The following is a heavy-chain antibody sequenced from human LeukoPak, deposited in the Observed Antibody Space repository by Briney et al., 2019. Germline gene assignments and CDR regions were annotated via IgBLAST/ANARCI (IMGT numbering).Heavy chain of an antibody. J-gene: IGHJ3*02. Sequence: ASVKVSCKASGYTFTGYYMHWVRQAPGQGLEWMGRINPNSGGTNYALKFQGRVTMTRDTSISTAYMELSRLRSDDTAVYYCARDRDYYDSPDAFDIWGQGTMVTVSS. CDR3: ARDRDYYDSPDAFDI. V-gene: IGHV1-2*06. CDR2: INPNSGGT. CDR1: GYTFTGYY. D-gene: IGHD3-22*01.